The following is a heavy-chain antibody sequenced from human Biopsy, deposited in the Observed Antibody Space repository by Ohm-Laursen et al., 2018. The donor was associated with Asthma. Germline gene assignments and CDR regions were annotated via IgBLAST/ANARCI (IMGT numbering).Heavy chain of an antibody. J-gene: IGHJ4*02. CDR2: ITRSAGRT. D-gene: IGHD3-22*01. Sequence: LSLTCAVSGFTFSRYGMSWVRQAPGKGLEWVSAITRSAGRTDYADSVKGRFTISRDYSKNTLYLQMHSLRAEDTAVYYCARGDSSNWSHYYFDYWGQGTLVTVSS. CDR1: GFTFSRYG. CDR3: ARGDSSNWSHYYFDY. V-gene: IGHV3-23*01.